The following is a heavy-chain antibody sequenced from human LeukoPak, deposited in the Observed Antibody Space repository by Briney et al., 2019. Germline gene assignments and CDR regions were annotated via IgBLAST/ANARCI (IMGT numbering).Heavy chain of an antibody. CDR3: ARFGYYYDSSGYYD. CDR1: GYTFTSYG. D-gene: IGHD3-22*01. J-gene: IGHJ4*02. Sequence: ASVKVSCKASGYTFTSYGISWVRQAPGQGLEWMGWISAYNGNTNYAQKLQGRVTMTTDTSTSTVYMELRSLRSDDTAVYYCARFGYYYDSSGYYDWGQGTLVTVSS. V-gene: IGHV1-18*01. CDR2: ISAYNGNT.